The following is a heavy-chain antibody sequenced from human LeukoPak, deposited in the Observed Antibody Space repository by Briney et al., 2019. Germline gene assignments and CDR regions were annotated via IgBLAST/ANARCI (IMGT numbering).Heavy chain of an antibody. CDR3: ARADCSSATCYVDY. Sequence: SETLSLTCTVSGGSTTSGGYYWSWIRQPPGKGLEWIGYIYHSGSTYYNPSLKSRVTISIDRSKNQFSLKLNSVTAADTAAYYCARADCSSATCYVDYWGLGTLVTVSS. V-gene: IGHV4-30-2*01. D-gene: IGHD2-2*01. CDR1: GGSTTSGGYY. CDR2: IYHSGST. J-gene: IGHJ4*02.